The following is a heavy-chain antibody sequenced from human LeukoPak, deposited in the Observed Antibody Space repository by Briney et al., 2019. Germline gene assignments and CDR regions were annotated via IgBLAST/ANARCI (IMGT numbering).Heavy chain of an antibody. CDR3: AREYYDFWRSYYYMDV. D-gene: IGHD3-3*01. CDR2: INPNSGGT. CDR1: GYTFTGYY. V-gene: IGHV1-2*02. Sequence: ASVKVSCKASGYTFTGYYMHWVRQAPGQGLEWMGWINPNSGGTNYAQKFQGRVTMTRDTSISTAYMELSRLRSDVTAVYYCAREYYDFWRSYYYMDVWGKGTTVTVSS. J-gene: IGHJ6*03.